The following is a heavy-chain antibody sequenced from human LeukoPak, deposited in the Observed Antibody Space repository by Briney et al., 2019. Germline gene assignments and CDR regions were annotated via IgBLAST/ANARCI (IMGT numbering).Heavy chain of an antibody. CDR3: AAELYSGTYGRCCSFAF. CDR2: IIVGSGRT. D-gene: IGHD1-26*01. CDR1: GFTFSNTA. Sequence: ASVKVSCKASGFTFSNTAIQWVRQARGQRLEWIGWIIVGSGRTHYAQNLQERLTITRDMSTNTAYMELSSLRSEDTAVYYCAAELYSGTYGRCCSFAFWGQGTPVTVSS. J-gene: IGHJ4*02. V-gene: IGHV1-58*02.